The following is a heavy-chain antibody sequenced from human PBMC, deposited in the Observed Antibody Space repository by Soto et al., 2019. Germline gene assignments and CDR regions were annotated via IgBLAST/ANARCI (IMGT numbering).Heavy chain of an antibody. CDR1: GGSISSYY. V-gene: IGHV4-59*08. Sequence: SETLSLTCTVSGGSISSYYWSWIRQSPGKGLEWIGYIYYSGSTNSNPSLKSRVTISVDTSKNQFSLKLSSVTAADTAVYYCACLTSMLNRRGVIDYWGQGTLVTVSS. J-gene: IGHJ4*02. D-gene: IGHD3-16*01. CDR3: ACLTSMLNRRGVIDY. CDR2: IYYSGST.